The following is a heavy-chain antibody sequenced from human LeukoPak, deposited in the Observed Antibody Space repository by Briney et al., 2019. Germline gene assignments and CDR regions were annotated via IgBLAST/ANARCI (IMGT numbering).Heavy chain of an antibody. CDR3: AKGLEDLYVNTGRYSNWFDP. CDR1: GFTFSSYA. Sequence: GGSLRLSCAASGFTFSSYAMTWVRQAPGKGLEWVSGISASAGSTYYADSVKGRFTISRDNSKNTLYLQMNSLRAEDTAIYYCAKGLEDLYVNTGRYSNWFDPWGQGTLVTVSS. J-gene: IGHJ5*02. D-gene: IGHD3-22*01. CDR2: ISASAGST. V-gene: IGHV3-23*01.